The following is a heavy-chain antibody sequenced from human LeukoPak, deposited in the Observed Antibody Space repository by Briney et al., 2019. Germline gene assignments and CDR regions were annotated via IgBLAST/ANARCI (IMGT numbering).Heavy chain of an antibody. Sequence: PGGSLRLSCAASGFTFSDYYMSWLRQAPGKGLEWVSYISSSGSTIYYADSVKGRFTISRDHAKNSLYLQMNSLRAGDTSVYYCARATDYDILAGHGYDGWGQGTLVTASS. J-gene: IGHJ5*02. CDR3: ARATDYDILAGHGYDG. D-gene: IGHD3-9*01. V-gene: IGHV3-11*04. CDR1: GFTFSDYY. CDR2: ISSSGSTI.